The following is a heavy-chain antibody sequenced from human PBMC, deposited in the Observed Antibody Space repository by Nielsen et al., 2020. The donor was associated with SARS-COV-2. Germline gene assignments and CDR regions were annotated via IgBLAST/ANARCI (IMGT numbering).Heavy chain of an antibody. CDR1: GFTFRSFW. D-gene: IGHD6-19*01. CDR3: ATQAAVAVGGIYYGMDV. J-gene: IGHJ6*02. CDR2: IRQGGSEK. V-gene: IGHV3-7*03. Sequence: GESLKISCAASGFTFRSFWMSWVRQAPGKGLEWVANIRQGGSEKYYVDSVKGRFTISRDNAKNSLYLQMNSLRAEDTAVYYCATQAAVAVGGIYYGMDVWGQGTTVTVSS.